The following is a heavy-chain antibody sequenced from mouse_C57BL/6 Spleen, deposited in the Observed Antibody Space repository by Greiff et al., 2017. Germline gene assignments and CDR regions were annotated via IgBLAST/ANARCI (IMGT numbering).Heavy chain of an antibody. V-gene: IGHV1-55*01. CDR3: AQNYGSTSGAMDY. D-gene: IGHD1-1*01. Sequence: QVQLQQPGAELVKPGASVKMSCKASGYTFTSYWITWVKQRPGQGLEWIGDIYPGSGSTNYNEKFKSKATLTVDTSSSTAYMQFSSLTSEDSAVYYCAQNYGSTSGAMDYWGQGTSVTVSS. J-gene: IGHJ4*01. CDR2: IYPGSGST. CDR1: GYTFTSYW.